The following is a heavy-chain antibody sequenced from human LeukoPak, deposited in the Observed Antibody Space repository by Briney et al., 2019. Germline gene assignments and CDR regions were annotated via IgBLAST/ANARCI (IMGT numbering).Heavy chain of an antibody. CDR2: IYYSGST. Sequence: SETLSLTCTVSGGSISSYYWSWIRQPPGKGLEWIGYIYYSGSTNYNPSLKSRVTISVDTSKNQFSLKLSSVTAADTAVYYCATTLRGPYYFDYWGQGTLVTVSS. V-gene: IGHV4-59*01. CDR3: ATTLRGPYYFDY. J-gene: IGHJ4*02. CDR1: GGSISSYY.